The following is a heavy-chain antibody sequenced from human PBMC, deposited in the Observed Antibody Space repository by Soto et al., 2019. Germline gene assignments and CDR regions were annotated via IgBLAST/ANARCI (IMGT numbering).Heavy chain of an antibody. Sequence: SSVKVSCKASGGTFSSYTISWVRQAPGQGLEWMGRIIPILGIANYAQKFQGRVTITADKSTSTAYMELSSLRSEDTAVYYCARESPDIVVVVAANANDFDIWGQGTMVTVSS. D-gene: IGHD2-15*01. J-gene: IGHJ3*02. CDR1: GGTFSSYT. CDR2: IIPILGIA. V-gene: IGHV1-69*04. CDR3: ARESPDIVVVVAANANDFDI.